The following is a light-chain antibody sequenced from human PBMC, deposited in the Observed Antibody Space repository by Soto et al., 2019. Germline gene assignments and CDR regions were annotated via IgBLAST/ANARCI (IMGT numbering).Light chain of an antibody. CDR1: QGISNY. CDR2: AAS. CDR3: QKCGVAPFT. J-gene: IGKJ4*01. V-gene: IGKV1-27*01. Sequence: DIQMTQSPSSLSASVGDRVTITCRASQGISNYLAWYQQKPGKVPKLLIYAASTLQSGVPSRFSGSGSGTDFTLTISRLQPEDVATYYCQKCGVAPFTFGGGTKVEI.